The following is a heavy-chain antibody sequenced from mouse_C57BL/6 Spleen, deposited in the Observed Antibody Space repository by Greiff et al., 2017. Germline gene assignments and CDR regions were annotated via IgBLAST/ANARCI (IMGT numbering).Heavy chain of an antibody. V-gene: IGHV2-5*01. CDR2: IWRGGST. J-gene: IGHJ4*01. D-gene: IGHD1-1*01. CDR1: GFSLTSYG. Sequence: VKVVESGPGLVQPSQSLSITCTVSGFSLTSYGVHWVRQSPGKGLEWLGVIWRGGSTDYNAAFMSRLSITKDNSKSQVFFKMNSLQADDTAIYXCAKDGSSYAMDYWGQGTSVTVSS. CDR3: AKDGSSYAMDY.